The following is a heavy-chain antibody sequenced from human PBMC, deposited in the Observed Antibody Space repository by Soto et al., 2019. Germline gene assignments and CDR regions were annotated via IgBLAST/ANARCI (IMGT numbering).Heavy chain of an antibody. J-gene: IGHJ6*02. D-gene: IGHD2-21*02. CDR1: GGSFSGFY. V-gene: IGHV4-34*01. CDR2: INHSGTT. CDR3: ARADRTLVTSYGLDV. Sequence: PSETLSLTCAVSGGSFSGFYWTWIRQPPGEGLEWIGEINHSGTTNFNPSLRSRLTISLDSSKKHFSLKLTSMTAADAADYYCARADRTLVTSYGLDVWGQGTTVTVSS.